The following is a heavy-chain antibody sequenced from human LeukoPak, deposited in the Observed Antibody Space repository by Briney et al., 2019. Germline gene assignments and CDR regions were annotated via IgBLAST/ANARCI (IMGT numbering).Heavy chain of an antibody. D-gene: IGHD3-22*01. CDR2: IIPVLGIA. J-gene: IGHJ4*02. V-gene: IGHV1-69*04. Sequence: GASVKVSCKASGGTFSSYAISWVRQAPGQGLEWMGRIIPVLGIANYAQKFQGRVTITADKSTSTAYMELSSLRSEDTAVYYCAKVSMIVVVEFDYWGQGTLVTVSS. CDR1: GGTFSSYA. CDR3: AKVSMIVVVEFDY.